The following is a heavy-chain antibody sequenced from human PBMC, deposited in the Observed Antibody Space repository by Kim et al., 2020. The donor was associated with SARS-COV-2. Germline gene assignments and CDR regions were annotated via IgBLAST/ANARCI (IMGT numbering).Heavy chain of an antibody. CDR2: IIPIFGTA. V-gene: IGHV1-69*13. Sequence: SVKVSCKASGGTFSSYAISWVRQAPGQGLEWMGGIIPIFGTANYAQKFQGRVTITADESTSTAYMELSSLRSEDTAVYYCARGGYSYGNAAFDIWGQGTMVTVSS. J-gene: IGHJ3*02. CDR1: GGTFSSYA. D-gene: IGHD5-18*01. CDR3: ARGGYSYGNAAFDI.